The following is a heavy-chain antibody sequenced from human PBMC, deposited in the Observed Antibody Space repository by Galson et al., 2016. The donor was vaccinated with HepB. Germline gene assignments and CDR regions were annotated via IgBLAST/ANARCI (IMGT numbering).Heavy chain of an antibody. CDR3: ARDYILWGFDY. J-gene: IGHJ4*02. CDR2: ISYDGNNK. D-gene: IGHD2-21*01. V-gene: IGHV3-30*04. Sequence: SLRLSCATSGFTFGSYAMHWVRQAPDKGPEWVAVISYDGNNKNYADPVKGRFTISRDNSKNTLYLQMNSLRAEDTAVYYCARDYILWGFDYWGQGTLVTVSS. CDR1: GFTFGSYA.